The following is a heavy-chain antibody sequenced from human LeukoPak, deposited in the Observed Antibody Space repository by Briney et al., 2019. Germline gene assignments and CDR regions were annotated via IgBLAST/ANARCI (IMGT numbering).Heavy chain of an antibody. V-gene: IGHV3-74*01. CDR2: INSDGSST. J-gene: IGHJ6*02. Sequence: PGGSLRLSCAASGFTFSSYWMHWVRQAPGKGLVWVSRINSDGSSTSYADSVKGRFTISRDNSKNTLYLQMNSLRAEDTAVYYCARPNRAYGSGTPPGYYYYGMDVWGQGTTVTVSS. CDR1: GFTFSSYW. D-gene: IGHD3-10*01. CDR3: ARPNRAYGSGTPPGYYYYGMDV.